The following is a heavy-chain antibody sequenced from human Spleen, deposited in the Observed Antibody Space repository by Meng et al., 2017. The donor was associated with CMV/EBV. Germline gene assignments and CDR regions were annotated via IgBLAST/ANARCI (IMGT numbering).Heavy chain of an antibody. CDR3: ARGHYYDGLDV. V-gene: IGHV3-30*04. Sequence: GESLKISCAASGFTFNNYAMHWVSQAPGKGLEWVAFITYDGRAGSVKGRFTISRDNSRSTLYLQMSSLRPEDTAVYYCARGHYYDGLDVWGQGTTVTVSS. CDR1: GFTFNNYA. D-gene: IGHD3-16*01. J-gene: IGHJ6*02. CDR2: ITYDG.